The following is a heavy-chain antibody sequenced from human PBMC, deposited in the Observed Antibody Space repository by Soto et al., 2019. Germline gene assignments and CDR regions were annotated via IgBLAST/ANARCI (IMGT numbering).Heavy chain of an antibody. CDR1: GFTFNDFE. CDR3: ARGFGRFNY. V-gene: IGHV3-48*03. J-gene: IGHJ4*02. CDR2: IDGSGATK. Sequence: EVQLLESGGGLVQPGGSLRLSCGVSGFTFNDFEMNWVRQAPGKGPEWLAYIDGSGATKKYADSGRGRFTISSNNPNNSLFLQLSSLSAADTAIYYCARGFGRFNYWGQGTLVSVSS. D-gene: IGHD3-10*01.